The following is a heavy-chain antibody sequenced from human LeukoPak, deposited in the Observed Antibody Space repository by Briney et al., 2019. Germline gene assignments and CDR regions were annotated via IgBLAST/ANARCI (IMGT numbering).Heavy chain of an antibody. CDR3: ARTNYDFWSGYYRDNWFDP. D-gene: IGHD3-3*01. J-gene: IGHJ5*02. V-gene: IGHV4-59*01. CDR2: IYYSGST. CDR1: SGSISSYY. Sequence: SETLSLTCTVSSGSISSYYWSWLRQPPGKGLEWIGYIYYSGSTNYNPSLKSRVTISVDTSKNQFSLKLSSVTAADTAVYYCARTNYDFWSGYYRDNWFDPWGQGTLVTVSS.